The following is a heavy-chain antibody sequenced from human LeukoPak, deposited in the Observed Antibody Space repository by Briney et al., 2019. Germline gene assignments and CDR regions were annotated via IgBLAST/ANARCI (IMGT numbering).Heavy chain of an antibody. D-gene: IGHD6-13*01. V-gene: IGHV5-51*01. CDR3: ARPRIAAAGNVYYMDV. J-gene: IGHJ6*03. CDR1: GYSFTSYW. Sequence: NRGESLKISCKGSGYSFTSYWIGWVRQMPGKGLEWMGIIYPGDSDTRYSPSFQGQVTISAEKSISTAYLQWSSLQASDTAMYYCARPRIAAAGNVYYMDVWGKGTTVTVPS. CDR2: IYPGDSDT.